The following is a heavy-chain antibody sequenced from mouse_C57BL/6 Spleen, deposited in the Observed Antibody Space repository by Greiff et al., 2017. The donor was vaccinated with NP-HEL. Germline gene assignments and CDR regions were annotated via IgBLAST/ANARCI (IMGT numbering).Heavy chain of an antibody. CDR3: ARGLRDAMDY. J-gene: IGHJ4*01. CDR2: ISDGGSYT. V-gene: IGHV5-4*03. D-gene: IGHD1-1*01. Sequence: EVKLMESGGGLVKPGGSLKLSCAASGFTFSSYAMSWVRQTPEKRLEWVATISDGGSYTYYPDNVKGRFTISRDNAKNNLYRQMSHLKSEDTAMYYCARGLRDAMDYWGQGTSVTVSS. CDR1: GFTFSSYA.